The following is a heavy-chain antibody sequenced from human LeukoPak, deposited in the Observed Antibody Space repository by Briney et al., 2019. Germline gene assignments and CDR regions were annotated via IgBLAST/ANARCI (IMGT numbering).Heavy chain of an antibody. CDR2: TKEDGSEK. CDR3: ARGAGNCSNTNCRDSYYMDV. V-gene: IGHV3-7*01. Sequence: GGSLRLSCAASGFTLSKYWMTWVRQAPGKGLEWVATTKEDGSEKHYVESVKGRFSISRDNAKNSLYLQMDSLRAEDTAVYYCARGAGNCSNTNCRDSYYMDVWGKGTTVTVSS. D-gene: IGHD2-2*01. J-gene: IGHJ6*03. CDR1: GFTLSKYW.